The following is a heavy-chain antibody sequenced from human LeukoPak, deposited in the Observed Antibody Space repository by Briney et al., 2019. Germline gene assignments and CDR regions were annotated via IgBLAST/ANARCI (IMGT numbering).Heavy chain of an antibody. V-gene: IGHV4-34*01. J-gene: IGHJ5*02. Sequence: MPSETLSLTCAVYGGSFSGYYWSWIRQPPGKGLEWIGEINHSGSNNYNPSLKSRVTISVDTSKNQFSLKLSSVTAADTAVYYCARGSRTRKFDPWGQGTLVTVSS. CDR3: ARGSRTRKFDP. CDR2: INHSGSN. CDR1: GGSFSGYY.